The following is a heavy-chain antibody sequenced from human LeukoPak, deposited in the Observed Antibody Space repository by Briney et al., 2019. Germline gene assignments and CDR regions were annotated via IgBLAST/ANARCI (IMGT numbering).Heavy chain of an antibody. CDR3: TRYNNDLFDY. D-gene: IGHD1-14*01. V-gene: IGHV3-33*01. CDR1: GFTFGGYG. J-gene: IGHJ4*02. CDR2: IAYDGSRA. Sequence: GGSLRLSCAGSGFTFGGYGMHWFRQTPGKGLEWVVVIAYDGSRAFYADSVKGRFTISRDNSKNTMSVQMDDLRAEDTAVYYCTRYNNDLFDYGGQGTLVTVSS.